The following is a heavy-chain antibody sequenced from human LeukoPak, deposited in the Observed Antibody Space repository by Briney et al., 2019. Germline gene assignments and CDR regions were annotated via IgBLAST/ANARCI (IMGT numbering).Heavy chain of an antibody. D-gene: IGHD3-22*01. J-gene: IGHJ3*02. Sequence: GGSLRLSCAASGFTFSDYYMSWIRQAPGKGLEWVSYISSSGSTIYYADSVKGRFTISGDNAKNSLYLQMNSLRAEDTAVYYCARARYYDSSGYAFDIWGQGTMVTVSS. V-gene: IGHV3-11*04. CDR3: ARARYYDSSGYAFDI. CDR2: ISSSGSTI. CDR1: GFTFSDYY.